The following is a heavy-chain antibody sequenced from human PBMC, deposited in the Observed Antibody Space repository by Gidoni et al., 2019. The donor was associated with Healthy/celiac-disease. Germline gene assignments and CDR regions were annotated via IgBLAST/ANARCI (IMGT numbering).Heavy chain of an antibody. CDR3: ARVTADYYGSGSYFPDY. J-gene: IGHJ4*02. CDR2: IYYSGST. Sequence: QLQLQESGPGLVKPSETLSLPCTVSGGPLSSSRYYWGWIRQPPGKGLELIGSIYYSGSTYYNPSLKSRVTITVDTSKNQFSLKLSSVTAADTAVYYCARVTADYYGSGSYFPDYWGQGTLVTVSS. D-gene: IGHD3-10*01. CDR1: GGPLSSSRYY. V-gene: IGHV4-39*07.